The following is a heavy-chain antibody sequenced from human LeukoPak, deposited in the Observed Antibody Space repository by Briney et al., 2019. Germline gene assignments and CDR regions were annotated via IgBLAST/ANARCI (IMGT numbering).Heavy chain of an antibody. Sequence: PGGSLRLSCAASGFTVSSNYMSWVRQAPGKGLEWVSVIYSGGSTYYADSVKGRFTISRDNSKNTLYLQMNSLRAEDTAVYYCARSVTAIEAFDIWAKGQWSPSLQ. CDR2: IYSGGST. D-gene: IGHD2-21*02. J-gene: IGHJ3*02. V-gene: IGHV3-66*01. CDR3: ARSVTAIEAFDI. CDR1: GFTVSSNY.